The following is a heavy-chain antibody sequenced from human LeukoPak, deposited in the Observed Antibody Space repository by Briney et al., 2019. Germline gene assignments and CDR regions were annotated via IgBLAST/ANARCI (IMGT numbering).Heavy chain of an antibody. V-gene: IGHV3-23*03. D-gene: IGHD5-18*01. J-gene: IGHJ4*02. CDR3: ASGLRGVWIQLSGPDY. CDR2: IYSGGST. Sequence: PGGSLRLSCAASGFTFSSYAMSWVRQAPGKGLEWVSIIYSGGSTYYADSVKGRFSISRDNSKNTLYFQMNGLRAEDTAVYYCASGLRGVWIQLSGPDYWGQGTLVTVSS. CDR1: GFTFSSYA.